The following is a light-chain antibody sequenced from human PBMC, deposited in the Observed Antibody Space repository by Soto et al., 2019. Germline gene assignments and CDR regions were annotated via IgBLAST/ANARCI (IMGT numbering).Light chain of an antibody. CDR2: DVS. CDR3: SSYTSSSTLYVV. V-gene: IGLV2-14*01. J-gene: IGLJ2*01. Sequence: QSALTQPASVSGSPGQSITISCTGTNSDIGGYNYVSWYQQHPGKAPKLMIYDVSNRPSGVSNRFSGSKSGNTASLTISGLQADDEADYYCSSYTSSSTLYVVFGGGTKLTVL. CDR1: NSDIGGYNY.